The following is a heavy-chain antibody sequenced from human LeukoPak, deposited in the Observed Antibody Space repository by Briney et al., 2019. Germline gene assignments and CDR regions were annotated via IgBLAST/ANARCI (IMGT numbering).Heavy chain of an antibody. Sequence: GESLKISCKGSGYSFTSYWIGWVRQMPGKGLEWMGIIYPGDSDTRYSPSFQGQVTISADKSISTAYLQWSSLKASDTAMYYCARLNYYGSGSAYNWFDPWGQGTLATVSS. CDR3: ARLNYYGSGSAYNWFDP. V-gene: IGHV5-51*01. CDR2: IYPGDSDT. CDR1: GYSFTSYW. D-gene: IGHD3-10*01. J-gene: IGHJ5*02.